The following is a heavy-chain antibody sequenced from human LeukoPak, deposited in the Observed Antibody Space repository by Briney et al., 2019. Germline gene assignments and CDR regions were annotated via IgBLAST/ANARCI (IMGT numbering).Heavy chain of an antibody. CDR1: ENSFTNYW. V-gene: IGHV5-51*01. CDR3: ARQNREDATGRKFVP. Sequence: GESLKISCKGSENSFTNYWIGWVRQKPGKGLEWMGLMYPETSYVRYSPSLQGQVVMSVDKSISTAYLQWNNLKASDTAMYYCARQNREDATGRKFVPWGQGTLVIVSP. CDR2: MYPETSYV. J-gene: IGHJ5*02. D-gene: IGHD1-14*01.